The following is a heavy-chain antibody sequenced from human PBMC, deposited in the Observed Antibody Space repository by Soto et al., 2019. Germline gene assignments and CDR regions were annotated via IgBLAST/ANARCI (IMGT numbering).Heavy chain of an antibody. CDR3: ARSRNSAVADSFDF. Sequence: GGSLRLSCAASGFTFSRYAIHWVRQAPGKGLEWVAVISRDGSNKYYVDSVKGRFTISGDNSKNTLYLQMNSLRDEDTAVYYCARSRNSAVADSFDFWGQGTLVTVSS. J-gene: IGHJ4*02. CDR1: GFTFSRYA. CDR2: ISRDGSNK. V-gene: IGHV3-30*04. D-gene: IGHD3-10*01.